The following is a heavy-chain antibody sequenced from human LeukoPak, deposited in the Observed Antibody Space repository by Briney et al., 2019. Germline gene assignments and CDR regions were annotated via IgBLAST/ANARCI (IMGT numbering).Heavy chain of an antibody. J-gene: IGHJ1*01. Sequence: SETLFLTCTVSRASIRTPDYYWAWVRQPPGKGLEWIGSIYVGGNTYHNLSLRSRVSISADTSKNQFSLKLTSVTAADTAVYYCVRLRGYNTGYHEYFDHWGQGTQVTVSS. CDR3: VRLRGYNTGYHEYFDH. CDR2: IYVGGNT. V-gene: IGHV4-39*01. D-gene: IGHD3-3*01. CDR1: RASIRTPDYY.